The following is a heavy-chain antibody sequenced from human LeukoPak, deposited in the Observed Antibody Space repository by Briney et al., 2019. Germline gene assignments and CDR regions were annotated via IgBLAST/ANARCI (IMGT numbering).Heavy chain of an antibody. CDR1: GFTFGSYW. J-gene: IGHJ4*02. CDR3: ARESDFWSGYSFDY. V-gene: IGHV3-7*01. Sequence: GSLRLSCAASGFTFGSYWMSWVRQAPGKGLEWVANIKQDGSEKYYVDSVKGRFTISRDNAKNSLYLQMNSLRAEDTAVYYCARESDFWSGYSFDYWGQGTLVTVSS. CDR2: IKQDGSEK. D-gene: IGHD3-3*01.